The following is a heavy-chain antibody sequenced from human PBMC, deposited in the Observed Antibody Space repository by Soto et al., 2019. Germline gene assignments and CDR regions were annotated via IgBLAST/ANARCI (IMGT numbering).Heavy chain of an antibody. V-gene: IGHV3-21*01. J-gene: IGHJ4*02. CDR3: ASALAYYYDSSGPDY. Sequence: GGSLRLSCAASGFTFSSYSMNWVRQAPGKGLEWVSSISSSSSYIYYADSVKGRFTISRDNAKNSLYLQMNSLRAEDTAVYYCASALAYYYDSSGPDYWGQGTLVTVSS. D-gene: IGHD3-22*01. CDR2: ISSSSSYI. CDR1: GFTFSSYS.